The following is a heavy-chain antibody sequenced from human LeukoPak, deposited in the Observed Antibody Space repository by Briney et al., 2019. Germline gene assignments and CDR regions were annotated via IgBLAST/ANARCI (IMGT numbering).Heavy chain of an antibody. CDR1: GGTFSSYA. CDR2: IIPIFGTA. J-gene: IGHJ4*02. D-gene: IGHD3-22*01. CDR3: ARDRREYYDSSGYFDY. Sequence: SVKVSCKASGGTFSSYAISWVRQAPGQGLEWMGGIIPIFGTANYAQKFQGRVTITADETTSTAYMELSSLRSEDTAVYYCARDRREYYDSSGYFDYWGQGTLVTVSS. V-gene: IGHV1-69*13.